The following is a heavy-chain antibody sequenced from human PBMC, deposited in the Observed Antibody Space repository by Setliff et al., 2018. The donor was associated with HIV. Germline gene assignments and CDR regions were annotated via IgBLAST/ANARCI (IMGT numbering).Heavy chain of an antibody. CDR1: GASISSDT. J-gene: IGHJ5*02. V-gene: IGHV4-4*08. Sequence: SETLSLTCIVSGASISSDTWSWIRQPPGKGLQWIGFIYNSEMINYNPSLKSRVAISIDTSKNQFSLNLTSVTAADTAVYYCASRVYYYDSNNFLREEGFDPWGQGTLVTVSS. D-gene: IGHD3-22*01. CDR3: ASRVYYYDSNNFLREEGFDP. CDR2: IYNSEMI.